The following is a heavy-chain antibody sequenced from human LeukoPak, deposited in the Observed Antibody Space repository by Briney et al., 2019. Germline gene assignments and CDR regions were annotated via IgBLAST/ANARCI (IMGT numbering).Heavy chain of an antibody. Sequence: PGGSLRLSCADSGFTFSSHWMHWVRQAPGKGLVWVSRIKYDASSTSYADSVKGRFTISRDNAKNTLYLQMNSLRAEDTAVYYCARHFMRQLPVGYYDYWGQGTLVTVSS. CDR2: IKYDASST. CDR3: ARHFMRQLPVGYYDY. D-gene: IGHD3-10*01. V-gene: IGHV3-74*01. J-gene: IGHJ4*02. CDR1: GFTFSSHW.